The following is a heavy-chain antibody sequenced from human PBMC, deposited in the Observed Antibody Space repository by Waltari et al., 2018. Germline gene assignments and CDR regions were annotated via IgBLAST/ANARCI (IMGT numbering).Heavy chain of an antibody. CDR1: GSTFTTSA. D-gene: IGHD2-21*01. CDR3: AREVVPTSTIVVNWFDP. V-gene: IGHV7-4-1*02. J-gene: IGHJ5*02. CDR2: INTDTGKP. Sequence: QVQLVQSGPELKKPGASVKVSCKAIGSTFTTSALHWVRKAPGQGLEVMGWINTDTGKPTYAQGFTGRFVFSLDTSISTAYLQINSLKAEDTAIYYCAREVVPTSTIVVNWFDPWGQGTLVSVSS.